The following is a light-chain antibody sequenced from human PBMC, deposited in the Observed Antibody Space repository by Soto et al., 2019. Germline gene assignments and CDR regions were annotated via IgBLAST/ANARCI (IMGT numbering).Light chain of an antibody. CDR3: QQLISFPFT. Sequence: DIQLTQSPSFLSASVGDRVTITCRASQGISSHLAWYQQKPGRAPKLLIYAASTLQSGVPSRFSGSGSGTEFTLTINSLQPEDFATFYCQQLISFPFTFGQGTRLEIK. J-gene: IGKJ5*01. CDR2: AAS. V-gene: IGKV1-9*01. CDR1: QGISSH.